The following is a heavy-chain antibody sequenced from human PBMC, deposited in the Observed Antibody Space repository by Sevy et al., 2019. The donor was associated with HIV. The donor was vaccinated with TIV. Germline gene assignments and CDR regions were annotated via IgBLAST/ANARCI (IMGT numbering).Heavy chain of an antibody. D-gene: IGHD3-22*01. Sequence: GGSLRLSCAASGFTFSSYWMTWVRQAPGKGLEWVANIKQDMSEKYYADSVKGRFTISRDNARNSLYLQMNSLRAEDTAVYYCASFNYYDSSGYYFVYWGQGTLVTVSS. V-gene: IGHV3-7*01. J-gene: IGHJ4*02. CDR1: GFTFSSYW. CDR3: ASFNYYDSSGYYFVY. CDR2: IKQDMSEK.